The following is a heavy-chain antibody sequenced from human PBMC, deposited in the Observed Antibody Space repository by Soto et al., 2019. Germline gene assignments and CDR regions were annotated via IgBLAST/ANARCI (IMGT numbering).Heavy chain of an antibody. CDR1: GGSISSGGYY. Sequence: QVQLQESGPGLVKPSQTLSLTCTVSGGSISSGGYYWSWIRQHPGKGLEWIGYIYYSGSTYYTPSLKSRVTISVDTSKNPFSLKLSSVTAADTAVYYCARVVETMVRGVIIINWFDPWGQGTLVTVSS. D-gene: IGHD3-10*01. J-gene: IGHJ5*02. CDR3: ARVVETMVRGVIIINWFDP. V-gene: IGHV4-31*03. CDR2: IYYSGST.